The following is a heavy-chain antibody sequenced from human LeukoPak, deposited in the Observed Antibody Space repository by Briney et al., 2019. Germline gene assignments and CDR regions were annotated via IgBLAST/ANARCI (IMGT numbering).Heavy chain of an antibody. J-gene: IGHJ4*02. CDR1: GGSFSGYY. CDR3: AAGHYYDSSGYYAPRSYFDY. Sequence: SETLSLTCAVYGGSFSGYYWSWIRQPPGKGLEWIGEINHSGSTNYNPSLKSRVTMSVDTSKNQFSLKLSSVTAADTAVYYCAAGHYYDSSGYYAPRSYFDYWGQGTLVTVSS. V-gene: IGHV4-34*01. CDR2: INHSGST. D-gene: IGHD3-22*01.